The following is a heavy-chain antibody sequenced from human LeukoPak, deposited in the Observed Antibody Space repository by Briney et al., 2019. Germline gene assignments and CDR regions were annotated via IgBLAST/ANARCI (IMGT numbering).Heavy chain of an antibody. CDR1: GGSISTYY. J-gene: IGHJ4*02. D-gene: IGHD3-10*01. CDR2: IYHTGKT. CDR3: AARGGKAGPIDY. V-gene: IGHV4-59*08. Sequence: SETLSLTCTVSGGSISTYYWSWIRQPPGRGLEWIAYIYHTGKTNYNPSLKSRVTISVDTSKNQFSLKLSSVTAADTAVYYCAARGGKAGPIDYWGQGTLVTVSS.